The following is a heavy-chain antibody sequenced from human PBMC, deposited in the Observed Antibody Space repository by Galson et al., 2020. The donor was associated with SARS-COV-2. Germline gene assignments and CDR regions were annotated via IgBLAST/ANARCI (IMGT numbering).Heavy chain of an antibody. CDR2: ISHSGGT. Sequence: SETLSLTCAVSGTSISSGSYSWNWFRQPPGKGLEWIWYISHSGGTYYNPSLKSRVTISGDRSKNQFSLRLSSVTAADTAVYYCARLHYGEYAPEAFDIWGPGTRVTVAS. CDR1: GTSISSGSYS. D-gene: IGHD4-17*01. J-gene: IGHJ3*02. V-gene: IGHV4-30-2*01. CDR3: ARLHYGEYAPEAFDI.